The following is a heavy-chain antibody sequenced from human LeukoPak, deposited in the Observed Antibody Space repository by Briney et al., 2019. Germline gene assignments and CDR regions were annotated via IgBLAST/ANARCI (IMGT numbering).Heavy chain of an antibody. J-gene: IGHJ4*02. CDR1: GFTFSGHC. Sequence: GGSLRLSCTAYGFTFSGHCMTWVRQPPGKGLEWVANIKEDGSVKYYVDSVKGRFTISRDNTKNALYLQMNSLRADDTAVYFCARDSTWRLDYWGQGTLITVSS. V-gene: IGHV3-7*03. CDR3: ARDSTWRLDY. CDR2: IKEDGSVK. D-gene: IGHD5-12*01.